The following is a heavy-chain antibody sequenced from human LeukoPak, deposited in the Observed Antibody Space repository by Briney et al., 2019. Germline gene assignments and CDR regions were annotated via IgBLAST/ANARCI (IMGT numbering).Heavy chain of an antibody. D-gene: IGHD3-22*01. V-gene: IGHV4-39*01. CDR1: GGSISSSSYY. J-gene: IGHJ4*02. Sequence: PSETLSLTCTVSGGSISSSSYYWGWIRQPPGKGLEWIGSIYYSGSTYYNPSLKSRVTISVDTSENQFSLKLSSVTAADTAVYYCARLPRITMIVVVIHWGQGTLVTVSS. CDR2: IYYSGST. CDR3: ARLPRITMIVVVIH.